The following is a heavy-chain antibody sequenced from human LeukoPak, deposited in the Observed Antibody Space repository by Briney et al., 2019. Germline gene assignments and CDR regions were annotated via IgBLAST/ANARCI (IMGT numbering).Heavy chain of an antibody. CDR1: GGSISSSSYY. V-gene: IGHV4-39*07. J-gene: IGHJ6*03. Sequence: PSETLSLTCTVSGGSISSSSYYWGWIRQPPGKGLEWIGSIYYSGSTYYNPSLKSRVTISVDTSKNQFSLKLSSVTAADTAVYYCARVELTTTIPLLCMDVWGKGTTVTVSS. CDR2: IYYSGST. CDR3: ARVELTTTIPLLCMDV. D-gene: IGHD5-24*01.